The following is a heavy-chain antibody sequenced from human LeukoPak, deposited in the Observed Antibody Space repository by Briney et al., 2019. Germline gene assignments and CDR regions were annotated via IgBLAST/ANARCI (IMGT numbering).Heavy chain of an antibody. V-gene: IGHV3-21*01. Sequence: GGSLRLSCAASGFTSSSYSMNWVRQAPGKGREWVSSISSSSSYIYYADSVKGRFTISRDNAKNSLYLQMNSLRAEDTAVYYCARGIYQQLVQGYHFDYWGQGTLVTVSS. CDR1: GFTSSSYS. CDR3: ARGIYQQLVQGYHFDY. CDR2: ISSSSSYI. D-gene: IGHD6-13*01. J-gene: IGHJ4*02.